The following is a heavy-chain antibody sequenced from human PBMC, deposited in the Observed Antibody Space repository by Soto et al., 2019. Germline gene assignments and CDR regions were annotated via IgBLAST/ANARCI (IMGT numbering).Heavy chain of an antibody. D-gene: IGHD3-16*01. CDR2: ISDDGSNK. Sequence: QVQLVESGGGVVQPGRSLRLSCAASGFTFSSYAMHWVRQAPGKGLEWVAVISDDGSNKYYADSVKGRFTISRDNSKNTLYLQMNSLRAEDTAVYDCARVNYGAFDYWGQGTLVTVSS. J-gene: IGHJ4*02. CDR1: GFTFSSYA. V-gene: IGHV3-30-3*01. CDR3: ARVNYGAFDY.